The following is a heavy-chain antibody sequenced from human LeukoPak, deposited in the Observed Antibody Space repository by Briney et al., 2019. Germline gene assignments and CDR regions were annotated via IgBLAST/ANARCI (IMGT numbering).Heavy chain of an antibody. V-gene: IGHV4-4*07. CDR2: IYISGST. Sequence: PSETLSLTCTVSGGSISSYYWSWIRQPAGKGLEWIGRIYISGSTNYNPSLKSRVTMSVDTSKNQFSLKLSSVTAADTAVYYCARDVSRYCSSTSCYTGDYWGQGTLVTVSS. J-gene: IGHJ4*02. CDR3: ARDVSRYCSSTSCYTGDY. CDR1: GGSISSYY. D-gene: IGHD2-2*02.